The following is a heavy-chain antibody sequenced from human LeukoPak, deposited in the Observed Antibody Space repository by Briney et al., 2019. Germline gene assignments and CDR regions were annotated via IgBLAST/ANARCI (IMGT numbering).Heavy chain of an antibody. Sequence: PGGSLRLSCAASGFTFSSYSMNWVRQAPGKGLEWVSSISSSSSYIYYADSVKGRFTISRDNAKNSLYLQMNSLRAEDTAVYYCARGNYFWSGRYYYYMDVWGKGTTVTVSS. CDR1: GFTFSSYS. D-gene: IGHD3-3*01. CDR2: ISSSSSYI. V-gene: IGHV3-21*01. J-gene: IGHJ6*03. CDR3: ARGNYFWSGRYYYYMDV.